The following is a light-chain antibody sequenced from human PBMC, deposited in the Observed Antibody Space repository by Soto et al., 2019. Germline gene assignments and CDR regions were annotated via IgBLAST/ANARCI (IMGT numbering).Light chain of an antibody. V-gene: IGKV3-20*01. J-gene: IGKJ2*01. CDR1: QSVSSSY. CDR3: QQYGSSPYT. CDR2: GAS. Sequence: IVLTQSPGTLSLSPGERATLSCRASQSVSSSYLAWYQQKPGQAPRLLIYGASSRATGIPDRFSRSWSGTDFTLTISRLEPEHFAVYYCQQYGSSPYTFRQGTKLEIK.